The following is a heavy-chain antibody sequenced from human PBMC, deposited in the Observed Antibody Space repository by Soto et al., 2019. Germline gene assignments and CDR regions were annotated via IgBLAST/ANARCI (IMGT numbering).Heavy chain of an antibody. Sequence: SVKVSCKASGGTFSSYAISWVRQAPGQGLEWMGGIIPIFGTANYAQKFQGRVTITADESTSTAYMELSSLRSEDTAVYYCARGRSPTGFLAHDYWGQGTLVTVSS. CDR1: GGTFSSYA. CDR2: IIPIFGTA. CDR3: ARGRSPTGFLAHDY. D-gene: IGHD3-3*01. V-gene: IGHV1-69*13. J-gene: IGHJ4*02.